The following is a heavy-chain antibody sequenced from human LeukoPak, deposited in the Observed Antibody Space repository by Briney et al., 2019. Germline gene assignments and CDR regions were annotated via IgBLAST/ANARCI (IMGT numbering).Heavy chain of an antibody. CDR3: AKDSMVRGVPVYFDY. Sequence: GGSLRLSCAASGFTFDDYAMHWVRQAPGKGLEWVSGISWNSGSIGYADSVKGRFTISRDNAKNSLYLQMNSLRAEDTALYYCAKDSMVRGVPVYFDYWGQGTLVTVSS. V-gene: IGHV3-9*01. CDR2: ISWNSGSI. D-gene: IGHD3-10*01. J-gene: IGHJ4*02. CDR1: GFTFDDYA.